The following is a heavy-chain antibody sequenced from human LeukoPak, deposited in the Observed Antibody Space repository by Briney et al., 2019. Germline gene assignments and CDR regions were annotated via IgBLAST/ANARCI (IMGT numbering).Heavy chain of an antibody. CDR3: ARIEWERLGRAFDI. CDR1: GFTVSDNY. Sequence: PGGSLRLSCAASGFTVSDNYMTWVRQAPGKGLEWVSSIYNTGATHYAESVKGRFTISRDNSKNTLFLQMNSLRAEDMAVYHCARIEWERLGRAFDIWGQGTMVTVSS. J-gene: IGHJ3*02. D-gene: IGHD1-26*01. V-gene: IGHV3-53*01. CDR2: IYNTGAT.